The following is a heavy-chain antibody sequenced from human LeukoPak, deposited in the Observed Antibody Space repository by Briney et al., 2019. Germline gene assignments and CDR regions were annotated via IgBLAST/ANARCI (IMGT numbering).Heavy chain of an antibody. CDR2: ISFDGSNK. V-gene: IGHV3-30-3*01. CDR1: GFTFSSYA. D-gene: IGHD1-1*01. Sequence: HPGGSLRLSCAASGFTFSSYAMHWVRQSPGKGLEWVAVISFDGSNKYYADSVKGRFTISRDNSKNTLYLQMNSLRAEDTAVYYCARVRDYNWNRDAFDIWGRGTMVTVSS. J-gene: IGHJ3*02. CDR3: ARVRDYNWNRDAFDI.